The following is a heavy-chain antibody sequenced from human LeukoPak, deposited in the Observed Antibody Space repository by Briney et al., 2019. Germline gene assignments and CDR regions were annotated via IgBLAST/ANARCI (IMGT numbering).Heavy chain of an antibody. CDR1: GYNFNNYW. J-gene: IGHJ4*02. D-gene: IGHD3-16*01. CDR3: ARHYYDYVWGSYGIDY. CDR2: IYPGDSDT. Sequence: GESLKISCKASGYNFNNYWIGWVRQMPGKGLEWMGIIYPGDSDTRYSPSFQGQVTISADKSISTAYLQWSSLKASDTAMYYCARHYYDYVWGSYGIDYWGQGTLVTVSS. V-gene: IGHV5-51*01.